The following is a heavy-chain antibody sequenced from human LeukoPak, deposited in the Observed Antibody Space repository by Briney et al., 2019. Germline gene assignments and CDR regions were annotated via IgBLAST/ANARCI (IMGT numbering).Heavy chain of an antibody. CDR3: ARDSSDIRSLIAH. CDR2: IYYSGST. D-gene: IGHD2-15*01. Sequence: SQTLSLTCTVSGGSISSGGYYWSWIRQHPGKGLEWIGYIYYSGSTYYNPSLKSRVTISVDTSKNQFSLKLSSVTAADTAVYYCARDSSDIRSLIAHWGQGTLVTVSS. CDR1: GGSISSGGYY. V-gene: IGHV4-31*03. J-gene: IGHJ1*01.